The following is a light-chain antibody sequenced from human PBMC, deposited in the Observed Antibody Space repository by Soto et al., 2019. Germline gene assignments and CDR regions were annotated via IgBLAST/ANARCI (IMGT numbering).Light chain of an antibody. V-gene: IGLV3-1*01. CDR2: KDS. Sequence: SYELTQPPSVSVSPGQTASITCSGDKLGDKYASWYQQKPGQSPVVVMYKDSKRPSGIPDRFSGSKSGTSATLGITGLQTGDEADYYCGTWDSSLSAHWVFGGGTKLTVL. J-gene: IGLJ3*02. CDR3: GTWDSSLSAHWV. CDR1: KLGDKY.